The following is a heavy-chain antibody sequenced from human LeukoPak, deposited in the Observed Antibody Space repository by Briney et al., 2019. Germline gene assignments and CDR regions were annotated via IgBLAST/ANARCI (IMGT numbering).Heavy chain of an antibody. J-gene: IGHJ4*02. Sequence: PSETLSLTCAVYGGSFSGYYWSWIRQPPGKGLEWIGKINHSGSTNYNPSLKSRVTISVDTSKNQFSLKLSSVTAADTAVYYCAREGEDPYFDYWGQGTLVTVSS. V-gene: IGHV4-34*01. CDR2: INHSGST. CDR3: AREGEDPYFDY. CDR1: GGSFSGYY.